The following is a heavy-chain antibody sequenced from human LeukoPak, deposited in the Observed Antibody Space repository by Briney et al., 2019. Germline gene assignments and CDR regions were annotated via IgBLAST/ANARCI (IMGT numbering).Heavy chain of an antibody. CDR2: IWSDGNNR. D-gene: IGHD2-8*02. CDR1: GFTFRNYG. CDR3: AKDPGASVSGFYMDV. J-gene: IGHJ6*03. V-gene: IGHV3-30*02. Sequence: GGSLRLSCAASGFTFRNYGMHWVRQATGEGLEWVSFIWSDGNNRFYADSVKGRFTISRDSSKNMLYLQMDTLRAEDTALYYCAKDPGASVSGFYMDVWGKGTTVIVSS.